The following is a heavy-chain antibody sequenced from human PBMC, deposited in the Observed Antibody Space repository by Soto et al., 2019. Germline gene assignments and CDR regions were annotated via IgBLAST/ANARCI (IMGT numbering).Heavy chain of an antibody. V-gene: IGHV3-23*01. J-gene: IGHJ4*02. CDR2: ISGSGGST. CDR3: AKGVRTIFGVVIMGQFDY. D-gene: IGHD3-3*01. Sequence: PGGSLRLSCAAPGFTFSSYAMSWVRQAPGKGLEWVSAISGSGGSTYYADSVKGRFTISRDNSKNTLYLQMNSLRAEDTAVYYCAKGVRTIFGVVIMGQFDYWGQGTLVTVSS. CDR1: GFTFSSYA.